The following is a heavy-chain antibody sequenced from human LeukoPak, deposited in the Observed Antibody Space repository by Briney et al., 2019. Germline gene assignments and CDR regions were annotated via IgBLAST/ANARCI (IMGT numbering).Heavy chain of an antibody. CDR3: ARISWNYFDY. J-gene: IGHJ4*02. V-gene: IGHV4-59*08. D-gene: IGHD6-13*01. CDR1: GGSISSYY. CDR2: IYYSGNT. Sequence: SETLSLTCTVSGGSISSYYWSWVRQPPGKGLEWIGYIYYSGNTNYNPSLQSRLTMSAARSMNQFSLILNSVTAADTAVYYFARISWNYFDYWGQGILVTVSS.